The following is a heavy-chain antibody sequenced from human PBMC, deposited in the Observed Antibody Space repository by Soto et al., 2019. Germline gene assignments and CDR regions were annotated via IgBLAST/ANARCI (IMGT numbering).Heavy chain of an antibody. Sequence: TSEALSLTCTVSGCSISSYYWSWIRQPPGKGLEWIGYIYYGGSTNYNPSLKRRVTISVDTSKNQFSLKLSSVTAADTAVYYCARDLNPPTSSSGWLGIVYYWGQGTLVTVS. CDR3: ARDLNPPTSSSGWLGIVYY. V-gene: IGHV4-59*01. J-gene: IGHJ4*02. D-gene: IGHD6-19*01. CDR1: GCSISSYY. CDR2: IYYGGST.